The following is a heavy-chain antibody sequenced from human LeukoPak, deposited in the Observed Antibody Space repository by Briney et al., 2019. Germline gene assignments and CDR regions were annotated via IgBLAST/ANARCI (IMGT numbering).Heavy chain of an antibody. CDR1: GITFNTYA. Sequence: GASLRLSCAASGITFNTYAMTWVRQAPGKGLEWVSVISFSGGSTYYADSVKGRFTISRDNSKNTLYLQMNSLRADDTAVYYCAKPNLPYCSGGSCYGFDYWGQGTLVTVSS. V-gene: IGHV3-23*01. D-gene: IGHD2-15*01. CDR3: AKPNLPYCSGGSCYGFDY. CDR2: ISFSGGST. J-gene: IGHJ4*02.